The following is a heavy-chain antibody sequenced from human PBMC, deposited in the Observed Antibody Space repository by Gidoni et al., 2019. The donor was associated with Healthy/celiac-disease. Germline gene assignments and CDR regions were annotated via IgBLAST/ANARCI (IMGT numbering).Heavy chain of an antibody. D-gene: IGHD3-22*01. CDR1: GFTFSSYW. Sequence: EVQLVESGGGLVQPGGSLRLSCAASGFTFSSYWMSWVRQAPGKGLEWVANIKQDGSEKYYVDSVKGRFTISRDNAKNSLYLQMNSLRAEDTAVYYCARDMYYYDSSGYYYGGNWFDPWGQGTLVTVSS. J-gene: IGHJ5*02. V-gene: IGHV3-7*01. CDR3: ARDMYYYDSSGYYYGGNWFDP. CDR2: IKQDGSEK.